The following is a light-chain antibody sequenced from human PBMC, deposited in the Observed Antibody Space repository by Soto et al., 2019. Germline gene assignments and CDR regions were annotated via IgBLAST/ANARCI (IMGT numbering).Light chain of an antibody. V-gene: IGLV1-44*01. CDR2: SNN. CDR3: AAWDDSLNGVV. J-gene: IGLJ2*01. CDR1: SSNIGSNT. Sequence: QSVLTQPPSASGTPGQRVTISCSGSSSNIGSNTVNWYQQLPGTAPKLLIYSNNQRPSGVPDRFSGSKSGTSASLAISGLKSEDGADYYCAAWDDSLNGVVFGGGTKLTAL.